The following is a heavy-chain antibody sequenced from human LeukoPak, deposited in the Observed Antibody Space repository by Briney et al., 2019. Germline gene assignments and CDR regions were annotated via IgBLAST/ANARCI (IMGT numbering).Heavy chain of an antibody. CDR3: ASPLKNYDFWSGYSSGLDY. J-gene: IGHJ4*02. D-gene: IGHD3-3*01. CDR2: IIPIFGTA. V-gene: IGHV1-69*05. CDR1: GGTFSSYA. Sequence: SVKVSCKASGGTFSSYAISWVRQAPGQGLEWMGGIIPIFGTANYAQKFQGRVTITTDESTSTAYMELSSLRSEDTAVYYCASPLKNYDFWSGYSSGLDYWGQGTLVTVSS.